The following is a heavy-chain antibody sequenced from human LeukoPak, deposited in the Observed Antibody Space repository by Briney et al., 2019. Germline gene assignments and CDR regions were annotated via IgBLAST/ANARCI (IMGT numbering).Heavy chain of an antibody. CDR3: ARLKVVPAAMVLYYYYYYMDV. Sequence: ASETLSLTCNVSGGSIRSSSYYWGWIRQSPGKGLEWIGSMYYSGSTYYNPSLKSRVTISVDTSKNQFSLKLSSVTAADTAVYYCARLKVVPAAMVLYYYYYYMDVWGKGTTVTISS. D-gene: IGHD2-2*01. CDR2: MYYSGST. J-gene: IGHJ6*03. CDR1: GGSIRSSSYY. V-gene: IGHV4-39*01.